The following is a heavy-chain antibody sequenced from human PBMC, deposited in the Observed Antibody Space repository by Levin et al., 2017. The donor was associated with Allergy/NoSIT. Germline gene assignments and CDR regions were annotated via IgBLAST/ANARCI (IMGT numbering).Heavy chain of an antibody. CDR1: GFTFSSYW. Sequence: GESLKISCAASGFTFSSYWMNWVRQAPGKGLEWVANIKQDGSEKYYVDSVKGRFTISRDNAKNSLYLQMNSLGAEDTAIYYCARRGQQLNYWGQGTLVTVSS. D-gene: IGHD6-13*01. J-gene: IGHJ4*02. CDR2: IKQDGSEK. CDR3: ARRGQQLNY. V-gene: IGHV3-7*04.